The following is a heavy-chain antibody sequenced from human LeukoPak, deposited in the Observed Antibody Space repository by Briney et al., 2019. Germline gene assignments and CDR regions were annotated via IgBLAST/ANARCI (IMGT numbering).Heavy chain of an antibody. V-gene: IGHV1-2*06. CDR1: GYTFTGYY. D-gene: IGHD1-26*01. CDR3: ARGRELLYYFDY. J-gene: IGHJ4*02. CDR2: INPNSGGT. Sequence: ASVKVSCKASGYTFTGYYMHWVRQAPGQGLEWMGRINPNSGGTNYAQKFQGRVTMTRDTSISTAYMELSRLRSDDTAVYYCARGRELLYYFDYWGQGTLVTVSS.